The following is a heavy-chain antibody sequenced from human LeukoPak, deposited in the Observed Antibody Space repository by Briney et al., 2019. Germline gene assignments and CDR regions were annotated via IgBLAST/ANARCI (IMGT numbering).Heavy chain of an antibody. CDR1: GSTVSSNY. CDR3: ARDGPPFYDFWSGPRSFNC. CDR2: IKQDGSET. D-gene: IGHD3-3*01. Sequence: GGSLRLSCAASGSTVSSNYMSWVRQAPGKGLEWVANIKQDGSETYYVDSVKGRFTISRDNAKNSVYLQMSNLRAEDTAVYYCARDGPPFYDFWSGPRSFNCWGQGTLVTVSS. V-gene: IGHV3-7*01. J-gene: IGHJ4*02.